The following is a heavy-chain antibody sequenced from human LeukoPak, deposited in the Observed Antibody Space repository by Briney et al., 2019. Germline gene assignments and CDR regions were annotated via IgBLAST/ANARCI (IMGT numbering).Heavy chain of an antibody. V-gene: IGHV4-34*01. D-gene: IGHD3-3*01. J-gene: IGHJ5*02. CDR1: GGSFSGYY. CDR2: INHSGST. Sequence: SETLSLTCAVYGGSFSGYYWSWIRQPPGKGLEWIGEINHSGSTNYNPSLKSRITISVDTSKNQFSLKLSSVTAADTAVYYCARGLAITIFGVVRRHKWFDPWGQGTLVTVSS. CDR3: ARGLAITIFGVVRRHKWFDP.